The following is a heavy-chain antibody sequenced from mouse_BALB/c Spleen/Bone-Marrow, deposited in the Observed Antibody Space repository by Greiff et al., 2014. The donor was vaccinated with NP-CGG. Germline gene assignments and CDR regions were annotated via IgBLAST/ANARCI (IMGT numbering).Heavy chain of an antibody. V-gene: IGHV14-3*02. CDR2: IDPANGNT. CDR3: ATTDRSDVFAY. D-gene: IGHD3-2*01. CDR1: GFNIKDTY. J-gene: IGHJ3*01. Sequence: EVQVEESGAELVKPGASVKLSCTASGFNIKDTYMHWVKQRPEQGLEWIGRIDPANGNTKYDPKFQGKATITADTSSNTAYLQLSSLTSEDTAVYYCATTDRSDVFAYWGQGTLVTVSA.